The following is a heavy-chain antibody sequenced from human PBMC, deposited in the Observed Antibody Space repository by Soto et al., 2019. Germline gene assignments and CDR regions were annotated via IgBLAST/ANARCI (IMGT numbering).Heavy chain of an antibody. V-gene: IGHV4-59*08. Sequence: SETLYLTCTLSCVSISSHYSRWIRQPPGKGLGWIGYIYYSGSTNYNPSLKSRVTISVDTSKNQFSLKLSSVTAADTAVYYCARSGSWNWFDPWGQGTLVTVS. CDR2: IYYSGST. CDR3: ARSGSWNWFDP. CDR1: CVSISSHY. D-gene: IGHD1-26*01. J-gene: IGHJ5*02.